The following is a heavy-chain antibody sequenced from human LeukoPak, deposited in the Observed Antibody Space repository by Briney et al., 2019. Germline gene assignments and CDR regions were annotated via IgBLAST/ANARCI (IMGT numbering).Heavy chain of an antibody. Sequence: SETLSLTCAVYGGSFSGYYWIWIRQPPGKGLEWIGEINHSGSTNYNPSLKSRVTISVDTSKNQFSLKLTSVTAADTAVYYCARGEMATTLDYWGQGTLVTVPS. CDR2: INHSGST. D-gene: IGHD5-24*01. CDR3: ARGEMATTLDY. J-gene: IGHJ4*02. CDR1: GGSFSGYY. V-gene: IGHV4-34*01.